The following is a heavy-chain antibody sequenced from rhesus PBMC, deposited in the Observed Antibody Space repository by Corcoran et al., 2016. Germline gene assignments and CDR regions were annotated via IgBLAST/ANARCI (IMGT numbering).Heavy chain of an antibody. CDR1: GGSISDDYY. D-gene: IGHD3-34*01. CDR2: IYGSGGGT. Sequence: QVQLQESGPGLVKPSETLSLTCAVSGGSISDDYYWSWIRQPPGKGLEWVGYIYGSGGGTNYNPSLKNRVTISRDASKTQFSMKLSSVTAADPAVYYCARDLGGFDYWGQGVLVTVSS. V-gene: IGHV4-106*01. J-gene: IGHJ4*01. CDR3: ARDLGGFDY.